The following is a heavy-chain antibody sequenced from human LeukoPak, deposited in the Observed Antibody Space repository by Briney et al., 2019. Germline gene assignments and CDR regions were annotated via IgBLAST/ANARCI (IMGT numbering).Heavy chain of an antibody. D-gene: IGHD3-22*01. J-gene: IGHJ3*02. CDR1: GFTFSSYG. Sequence: PGGSLRLSCAASGFTFSSYGMHWVRQAPGKGLEWVAVISYDGSNKYYADSVKGRFTISRDNSKNTLYLQMNSLRAEDTAVYYCARGRGVVISALDIWGQGTMVTVSS. CDR3: ARGRGVVISALDI. CDR2: ISYDGSNK. V-gene: IGHV3-30*03.